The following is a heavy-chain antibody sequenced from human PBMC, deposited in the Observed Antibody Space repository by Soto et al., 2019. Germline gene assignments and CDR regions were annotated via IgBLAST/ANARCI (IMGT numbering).Heavy chain of an antibody. J-gene: IGHJ4*02. CDR1: GDSISSFY. CDR3: ARVGYCSSTPCWPIGYFEY. V-gene: IGHV4-59*01. CDR2: IFSSGST. D-gene: IGHD2-2*01. Sequence: PSETLSLTCTVSGDSISSFYWPWIRQPPGKGLEWVGYIFSSGSTNYNPSLKSRVTISVDTSENQFSLKLTSVTAADTAVYYCARVGYCSSTPCWPIGYFEYWGQGTLVTVSS.